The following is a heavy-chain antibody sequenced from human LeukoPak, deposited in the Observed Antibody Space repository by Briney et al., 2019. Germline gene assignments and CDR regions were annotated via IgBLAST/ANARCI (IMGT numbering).Heavy chain of an antibody. J-gene: IGHJ4*02. V-gene: IGHV3-21*01. CDR2: ISSSSSYI. CDR1: GFTFSSYS. Sequence: PGGSLRLSCAASGFTFSSYSMNWVRQAPGKGLEWVSSISSSSSYIYYADSVKGRFTISRDNAKNSLFLQMNSLRAEDTAVYYCTRGHQLLYSALEGNNYFDYWGQGTLVTVSS. CDR3: TRGHQLLYSALEGNNYFDY. D-gene: IGHD2-2*02.